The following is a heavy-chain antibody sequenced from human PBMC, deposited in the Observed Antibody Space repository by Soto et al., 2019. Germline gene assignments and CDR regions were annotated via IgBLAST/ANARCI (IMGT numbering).Heavy chain of an antibody. J-gene: IGHJ6*02. Sequence: PGGSLRLSCAASGFTFSSYAMSWVRQAPGKGLEWVSAISGSGGSTYYADSVKGRFTISRDNSKNTLYLQMNSLRAEDTAVYYCAKAYSSSTGGLQYYYYGMDVWGQGTKVTVYS. CDR3: AKAYSSSTGGLQYYYYGMDV. V-gene: IGHV3-23*01. CDR1: GFTFSSYA. CDR2: ISGSGGST. D-gene: IGHD6-6*01.